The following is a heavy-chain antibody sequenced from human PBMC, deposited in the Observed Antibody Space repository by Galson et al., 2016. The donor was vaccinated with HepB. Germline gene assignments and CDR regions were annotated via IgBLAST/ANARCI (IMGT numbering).Heavy chain of an antibody. J-gene: IGHJ6*02. CDR2: ISYDGSDK. CDR3: AKDVWRGSGTDYYGMDV. Sequence: SLRLSCAAYGFTFSSYGIHWVRQAPGKGLEWVAVISYDGSDKYYADSVKGRFTISRDNSKNTLYLQMSSLRAEDTAVYYCAKDVWRGSGTDYYGMDVWDQGTTVTVSS. D-gene: IGHD1-1*01. CDR1: GFTFSSYG. V-gene: IGHV3-30*18.